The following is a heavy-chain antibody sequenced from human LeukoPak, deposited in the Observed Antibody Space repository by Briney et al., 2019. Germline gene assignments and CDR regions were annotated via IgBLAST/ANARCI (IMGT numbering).Heavy chain of an antibody. V-gene: IGHV1-18*01. CDR1: GYTFTSYG. Sequence: GASVTVSCTASGYTFTSYGISWVRQAPGQGLEWMGWISAYNGNTNYAQKLQGRVTITTDTSTSTAYMELRSLRSDDTAVYYCARCIVGYRSSYWYFDLWGRGTLVTVSS. CDR2: ISAYNGNT. CDR3: ARCIVGYRSSYWYFDL. J-gene: IGHJ2*01. D-gene: IGHD5-24*01.